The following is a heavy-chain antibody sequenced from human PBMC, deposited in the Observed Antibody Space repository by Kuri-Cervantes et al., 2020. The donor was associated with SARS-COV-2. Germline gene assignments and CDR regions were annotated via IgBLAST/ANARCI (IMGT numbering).Heavy chain of an antibody. CDR3: ARSWVSVAARYGGFDN. Sequence: SETLSLTCNVSGDSIRDYYWNWIRQSPGKGLEWIGYVYYSGITDYNPSLKSRVTISVHTSKNQFSLRLNSVTAADTAIYYCARSWVSVAARYGGFDNWGQGTLVTVLL. CDR2: VYYSGIT. V-gene: IGHV4-59*01. J-gene: IGHJ4*02. D-gene: IGHD6-19*01. CDR1: GDSIRDYY.